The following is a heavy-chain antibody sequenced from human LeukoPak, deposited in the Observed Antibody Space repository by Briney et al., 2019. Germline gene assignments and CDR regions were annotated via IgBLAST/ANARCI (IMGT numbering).Heavy chain of an antibody. J-gene: IGHJ4*02. D-gene: IGHD3-9*01. V-gene: IGHV4-39*07. Sequence: PSGTLSLTCTVSGGSISSSSYYWGWIRQPPGKGLEWIGSIYYSGSTYYNPSLKSRVTISVDTSKNQFSLKLSSVTAADTAVYYCARDFRHDILTGYYKGAFDYWGQGTLVTVSS. CDR1: GGSISSSSYY. CDR2: IYYSGST. CDR3: ARDFRHDILTGYYKGAFDY.